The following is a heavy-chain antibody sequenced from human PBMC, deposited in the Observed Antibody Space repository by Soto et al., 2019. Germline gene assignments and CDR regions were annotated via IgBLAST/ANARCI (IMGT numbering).Heavy chain of an antibody. D-gene: IGHD3-10*01. CDR1: GFTFSSYG. Sequence: GGSLRLSCAASGFTFSSYGMHWVRQAPGKGLEWVAVIWYDGSNKYYADSVKGRFTISRDNSKNTLYLQMNSLRAEDTAVYYCARDADRGEKNYYYYGMDVWGQGTTVTVSS. CDR2: IWYDGSNK. J-gene: IGHJ6*02. V-gene: IGHV3-33*01. CDR3: ARDADRGEKNYYYYGMDV.